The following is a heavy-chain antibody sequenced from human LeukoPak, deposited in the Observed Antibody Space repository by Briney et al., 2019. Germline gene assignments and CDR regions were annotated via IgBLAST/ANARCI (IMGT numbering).Heavy chain of an antibody. D-gene: IGHD4-23*01. CDR2: INPNSGGT. CDR3: ASTKTPPSVAFDI. Sequence: ASVKVSCKASGYTFTGYYMHWVRQAPGQGLEWMGRINPNSGGTNYAQKFQCRVTMTRDTSISTAYMALSRLRSDDTAVYYCASTKTPPSVAFDIWGQGTMVTVSS. CDR1: GYTFTGYY. V-gene: IGHV1-2*06. J-gene: IGHJ3*02.